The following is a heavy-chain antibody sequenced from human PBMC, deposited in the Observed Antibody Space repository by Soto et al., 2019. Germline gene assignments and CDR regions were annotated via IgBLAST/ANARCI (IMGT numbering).Heavy chain of an antibody. CDR1: GFTSSSYS. CDR2: ISSSSSTI. Sequence: GGSLRLSCAASGFTSSSYSMNWVRQAPGKGLEWVSYISSSSSTIYYADSAKGRFTISRDNAKNSLYLQMNSLRDEDTAVYYCARDCLADYGDYVTPLGYWGQGTLVTVSS. J-gene: IGHJ4*02. V-gene: IGHV3-48*02. D-gene: IGHD4-17*01. CDR3: ARDCLADYGDYVTPLGY.